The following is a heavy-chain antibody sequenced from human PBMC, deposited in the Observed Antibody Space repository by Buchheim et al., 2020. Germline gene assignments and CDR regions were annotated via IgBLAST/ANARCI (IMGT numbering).Heavy chain of an antibody. CDR1: GFTFSSYA. D-gene: IGHD5-12*01. CDR2: ISYDGSNK. V-gene: IGHV3-30*04. Sequence: QVQLVESGGGVVQPGRSLRLSCAASGFTFSSYATHWVRQAPGKGLEWVAVISYDGSNKYYADSVKGRFTISRDNSKNTLYLQMNSLRAEDTAVYYCARATRRRLRLLYYYYGMDVWGQGTT. J-gene: IGHJ6*02. CDR3: ARATRRRLRLLYYYYGMDV.